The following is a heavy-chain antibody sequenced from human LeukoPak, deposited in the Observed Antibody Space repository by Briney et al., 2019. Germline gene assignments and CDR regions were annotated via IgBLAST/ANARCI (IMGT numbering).Heavy chain of an antibody. J-gene: IGHJ4*02. V-gene: IGHV1-18*01. CDR1: GYTFTSYG. CDR2: ISAYNGNT. D-gene: IGHD6-19*01. CDR3: ARDLQSYSSGGLSYFDY. Sequence: ASVKVSCKASGYTFTSYGISWVRQAPGQGLEWMGWISAYNGNTNYAQKLQGRVTMTTDTSTSTAYMELRSLRSDDTAVYYCARDLQSYSSGGLSYFDYWGQGTLVTVSS.